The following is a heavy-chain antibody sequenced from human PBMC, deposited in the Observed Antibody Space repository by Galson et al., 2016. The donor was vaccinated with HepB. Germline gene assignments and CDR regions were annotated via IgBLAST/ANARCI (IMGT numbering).Heavy chain of an antibody. J-gene: IGHJ4*02. D-gene: IGHD1-7*01. CDR1: GFTFSTFR. CDR2: IKKDGSEM. CDR3: ARYNWKYAQCDN. Sequence: SLRLSCAVSGFTFSTFRMSWVRQAPGKGLEWVANIKKDGSEMYYMDSVKGRFTISRDNAKNSLYLQMNSLRAEDTAVYSFARYNWKYAQCDNWGQGTLVTVSS. V-gene: IGHV3-7*01.